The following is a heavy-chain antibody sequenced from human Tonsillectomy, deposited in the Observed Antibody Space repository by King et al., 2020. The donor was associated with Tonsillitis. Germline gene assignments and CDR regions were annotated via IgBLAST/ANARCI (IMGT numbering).Heavy chain of an antibody. Sequence: LTLKESGPTLVKPTQTLTLTCTFSGFSLSTSGVGVGWIRQPPGKALEWLALIYWNDVKRYSPSLKSRLTITKDTSKNQVVLTMTNMDPVDTATYYCAHRHCSGGSCYSVYWGQGTLVTVSS. CDR2: IYWNDVK. J-gene: IGHJ4*02. CDR3: AHRHCSGGSCYSVY. D-gene: IGHD2-15*01. V-gene: IGHV2-5*01. CDR1: GFSLSTSGVG.